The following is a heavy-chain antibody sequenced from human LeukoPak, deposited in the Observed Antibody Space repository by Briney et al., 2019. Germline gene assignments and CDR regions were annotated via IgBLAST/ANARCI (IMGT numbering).Heavy chain of an antibody. CDR1: GFTFSTYD. D-gene: IGHD5-24*01. CDR2: IETKTDGGTT. Sequence: GGSLRLSCAASGFTFSTYDMTWVRQAPGKGLEWVGRIETKTDGGTTDYAAPVKGRFTISRDDSKNTLYLQMNSLKTDDTAVYYCTTVERWLLRSSPYWGQGTLVTVSS. V-gene: IGHV3-15*04. J-gene: IGHJ4*02. CDR3: TTVERWLLRSSPY.